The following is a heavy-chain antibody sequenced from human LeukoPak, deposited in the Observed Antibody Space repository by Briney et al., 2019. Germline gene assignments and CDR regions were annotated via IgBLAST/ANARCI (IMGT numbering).Heavy chain of an antibody. V-gene: IGHV4-59*01. J-gene: IGHJ4*02. CDR3: ASGPAASPDC. CDR1: GGSISSYY. CDR2: FDASGSA. D-gene: IGHD6-13*01. Sequence: PSETLSLTCTVSGGSISSYYWNWIRQPPGKGLEWIGYFDASGSANYNPSLKSRVTISGDTSKNQFFLKVSSVTAVDTAVYYCASGPAASPDCWGQGTLVTVSS.